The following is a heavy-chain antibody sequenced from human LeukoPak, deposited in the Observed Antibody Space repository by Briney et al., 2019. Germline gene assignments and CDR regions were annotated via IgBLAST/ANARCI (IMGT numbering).Heavy chain of an antibody. CDR1: GFTSSSYE. D-gene: IGHD3-10*01. J-gene: IGHJ4*02. CDR2: ISGSGSNI. V-gene: IGHV3-48*03. Sequence: SGGSLRLSCAASGFTSSSYEMSWVRQAPGKGLEWVSYISGSGSNIQYADSVKGRFTISRDNAKNSLYLQMNSLRAEDTAVYYCAREEDHYYGSGRPPGYWGRGTLVTVSS. CDR3: AREEDHYYGSGRPPGY.